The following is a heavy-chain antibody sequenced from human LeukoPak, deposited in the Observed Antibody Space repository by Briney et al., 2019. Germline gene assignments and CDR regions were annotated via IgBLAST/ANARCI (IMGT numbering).Heavy chain of an antibody. D-gene: IGHD6-13*01. V-gene: IGHV4-59*01. J-gene: IGHJ4*02. CDR2: IYYSGST. CDR3: ARVTGYMTEDYFDY. Sequence: TSETLSLTCTVSGGSISSYYWSWIRQPPGKGLEWIGYIYYSGSTNYNPSLKSRVTISVDTSKNQFSLKLSSVTAADTAVYYCARVTGYMTEDYFDYWGQGTLITVSS. CDR1: GGSISSYY.